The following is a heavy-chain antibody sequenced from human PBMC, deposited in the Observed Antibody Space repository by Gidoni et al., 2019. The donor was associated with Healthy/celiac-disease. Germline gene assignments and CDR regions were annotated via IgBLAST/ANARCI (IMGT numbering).Heavy chain of an antibody. V-gene: IGHV1-69*08. CDR1: GGTSSSYT. Sequence: QVQLVQSGAEVKKPGSSVKVSCKASGGTSSSYTISWVRQAPGQGLEWMGRIIPILGIANYAQKFQGRVTITADKSTSTAYMELSSLRSEDTAVYYCARDRGGQFDAFDIWGQGTMVTVSS. CDR3: ARDRGGQFDAFDI. CDR2: IIPILGIA. J-gene: IGHJ3*02. D-gene: IGHD3-16*01.